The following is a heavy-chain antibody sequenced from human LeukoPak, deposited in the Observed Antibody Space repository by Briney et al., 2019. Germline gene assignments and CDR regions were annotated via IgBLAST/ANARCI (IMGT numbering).Heavy chain of an antibody. CDR2: IKEDGTER. J-gene: IGHJ4*02. Sequence: GGSLRLSCAASGFIFSNYWMSWVRQAPGKGPEWVANIKEDGTERYYADSVKGRFTISRDNAKNSLSLQVNSPRAEDTAVYYCARSRSGYYEDYWGQGTLVTVSS. CDR1: GFIFSNYW. V-gene: IGHV3-7*01. D-gene: IGHD3-22*01. CDR3: ARSRSGYYEDY.